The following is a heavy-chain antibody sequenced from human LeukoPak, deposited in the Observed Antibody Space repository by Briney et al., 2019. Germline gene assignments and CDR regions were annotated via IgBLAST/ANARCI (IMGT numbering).Heavy chain of an antibody. Sequence: ASVKVSCKASGYTFTGNGITRVRQAPGQGLEWMGWISGYNGNTVYAQMFQDRVTMTTDTSTSTAYMEVTNLRSDDTAMYFCARSGHCSGADCYAEGIDYWGQGTLVTVSS. V-gene: IGHV1-18*01. CDR1: GYTFTGNG. D-gene: IGHD2-2*01. CDR3: ARSGHCSGADCYAEGIDY. CDR2: ISGYNGNT. J-gene: IGHJ4*02.